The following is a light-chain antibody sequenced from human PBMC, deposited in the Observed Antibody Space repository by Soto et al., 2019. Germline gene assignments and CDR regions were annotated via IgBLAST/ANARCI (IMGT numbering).Light chain of an antibody. J-gene: IGLJ2*01. Sequence: QFVLTQPPSASGTPGQRVTISCSGSSSNIGPNTVNWYQQVPGTAPKVLIYSSNQRPSGVPDRFSGSESGTSASLAISGLQSEDEADYYCAVWDDSLNGLIFGGGTKVTVL. CDR1: SSNIGPNT. CDR2: SSN. V-gene: IGLV1-44*01. CDR3: AVWDDSLNGLI.